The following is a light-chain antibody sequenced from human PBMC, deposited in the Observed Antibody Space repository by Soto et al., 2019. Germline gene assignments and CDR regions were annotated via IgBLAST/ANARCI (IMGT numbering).Light chain of an antibody. CDR1: QNVGSN. CDR2: GTS. J-gene: IGKJ2*01. V-gene: IGKV3-15*01. CDR3: QQYNNWPYT. Sequence: EIVMTQSPVTLSVSPGARAALSCRASQNVGSNFAWYQQRPGQAPRFLIYGTSTSATGVPARFSGSGSGTDFTLTISSLQSEDFAVYYCQQYNNWPYTFGQGTRLELK.